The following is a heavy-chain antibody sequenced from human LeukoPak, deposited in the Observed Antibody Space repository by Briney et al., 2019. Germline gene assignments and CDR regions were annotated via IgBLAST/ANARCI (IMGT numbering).Heavy chain of an antibody. D-gene: IGHD1-26*01. J-gene: IGHJ4*02. Sequence: PGGSLRLPCAASGFTFSTSDMNWIRQAPGKGLEWVSHISSTSSIVNYAESVKGRFTISRDNTQNSVYLEMHSLRAEDTAIYYCARTKWQLPWTWGLGTLVTVSS. V-gene: IGHV3-48*03. CDR2: ISSTSSIV. CDR1: GFTFSTSD. CDR3: ARTKWQLPWT.